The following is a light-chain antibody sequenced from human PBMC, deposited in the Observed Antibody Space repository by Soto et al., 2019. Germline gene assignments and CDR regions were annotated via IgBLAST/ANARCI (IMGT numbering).Light chain of an antibody. CDR2: SIS. Sequence: QTVVTQEPSLTVSPGGTVTLTRASSTGAVTSAYYPSWFQQIPGQAPRALIYSISNIHSWTPARFSGSLLGGKAALTLSGVQPEDEAEYYCLLYYGGAWVFGGGTKVTVL. J-gene: IGLJ3*02. CDR3: LLYYGGAWV. CDR1: TGAVTSAYY. V-gene: IGLV7-43*01.